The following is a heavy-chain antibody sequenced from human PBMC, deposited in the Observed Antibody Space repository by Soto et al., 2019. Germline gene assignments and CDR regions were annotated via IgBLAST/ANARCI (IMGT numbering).Heavy chain of an antibody. Sequence: SQTLSLTCTVSGGSISNYYWSWIRQPPGKGLEWIGYIYYSGRTNYTPSLKSRVTMSIDTSKNQFSLKLSSVTAADTAVYYCARHASESPYYFDYWGQGTLVTVSS. CDR3: ARHASESPYYFDY. CDR1: GGSISNYY. CDR2: IYYSGRT. V-gene: IGHV4-59*08. J-gene: IGHJ4*02.